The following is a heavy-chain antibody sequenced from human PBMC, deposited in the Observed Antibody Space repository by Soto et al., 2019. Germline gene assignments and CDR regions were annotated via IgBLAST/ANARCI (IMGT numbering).Heavy chain of an antibody. Sequence: GGSLRLSXAASGFAFTSYTLSWVRQAPGKGLEWVSGISGSGRNTYYADSVQGRFTVSRDSSSNTVYLQMNSLRGEDTAVYFCAGCDPQQFVFGNWGQGTLVTVSS. J-gene: IGHJ4*02. CDR1: GFAFTSYT. CDR2: ISGSGRNT. D-gene: IGHD6-6*01. CDR3: AGCDPQQFVFGN. V-gene: IGHV3-23*01.